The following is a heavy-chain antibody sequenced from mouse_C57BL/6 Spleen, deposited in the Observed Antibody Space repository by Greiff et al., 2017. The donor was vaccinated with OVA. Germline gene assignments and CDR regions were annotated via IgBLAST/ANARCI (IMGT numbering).Heavy chain of an antibody. CDR2: FHPYNDDT. CDR1: GYTFTTYP. J-gene: IGHJ1*03. D-gene: IGHD1-1*01. CDR3: ARGAFITAVEDWYCDV. Sequence: QVQLQQSGAELVKPGASVKMSCKASGYTFTTYPIEWMKQNHGKSLEWIGNFHPYNDDTKYNEKFKGKATLTVEKSSSTVYLELSRLTSDDSAVYYCARGAFITAVEDWYCDVWGTGTTVTVAS. V-gene: IGHV1-47*01.